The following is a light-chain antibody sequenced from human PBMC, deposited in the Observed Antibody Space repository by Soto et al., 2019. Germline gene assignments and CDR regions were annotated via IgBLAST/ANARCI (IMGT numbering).Light chain of an antibody. Sequence: EIVLTQSPGTLSLSPGERATLSCRASQSVSSSYLGWYQQRPGQAPRLLIYGASNRATGIPDRFSGSGSGTDFTLTISRLEPEDFAVYYCQQYGSSPRFTFGPGTKVDIK. J-gene: IGKJ3*01. CDR2: GAS. CDR1: QSVSSSY. V-gene: IGKV3-20*01. CDR3: QQYGSSPRFT.